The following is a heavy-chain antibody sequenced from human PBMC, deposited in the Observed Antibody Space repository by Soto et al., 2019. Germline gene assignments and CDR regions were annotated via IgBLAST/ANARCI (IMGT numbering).Heavy chain of an antibody. CDR1: GYTFTGYY. D-gene: IGHD6-6*01. J-gene: IGHJ6*02. CDR2: INPNSGGT. Sequence: ASVKVSCKASGYTFTGYYMHWVRQAPGQGLEWMGWINPNSGGTNYAQKFQGWVTMTRDTSISTAYMELSRLRSDDTAVYYCARSDKEGKQLVGDEDYYYGMDIWGQGTTVTVSS. CDR3: ARSDKEGKQLVGDEDYYYGMDI. V-gene: IGHV1-2*04.